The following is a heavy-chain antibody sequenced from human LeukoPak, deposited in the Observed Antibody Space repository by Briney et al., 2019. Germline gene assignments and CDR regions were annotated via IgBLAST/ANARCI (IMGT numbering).Heavy chain of an antibody. J-gene: IGHJ6*03. CDR2: ISAYNGNA. CDR1: GYTFTSYG. CDR3: ARDVSSSDPFDYYYYMDV. Sequence: ASVKVSCKASGYTFTSYGISWVRQAPGQGLEWMGWISAYNGNANYAQKLQGRVTMTTDTSTSTAYMELRSLRSDDTAVYYCARDVSSSDPFDYYYYMDVWGKGTTVTVSS. D-gene: IGHD6-6*01. V-gene: IGHV1-18*01.